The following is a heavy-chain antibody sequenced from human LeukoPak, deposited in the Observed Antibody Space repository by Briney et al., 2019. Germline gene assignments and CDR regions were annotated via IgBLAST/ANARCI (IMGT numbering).Heavy chain of an antibody. V-gene: IGHV1-2*02. CDR1: GYTFTSYY. Sequence: ASVKVSCKASGYTFTSYYMHWVRQAPGQGLEWMGWINPNSGGTNYAQKFQGRVTMTRDTSISTAYMELSRLRSDDTAVYYCARGGGYDSISWPLTYKWGAVTLSYYYGMDVWGQGTTVTVSS. D-gene: IGHD3-22*01. CDR3: ARGGGYDSISWPLTYKWGAVTLSYYYGMDV. CDR2: INPNSGGT. J-gene: IGHJ6*02.